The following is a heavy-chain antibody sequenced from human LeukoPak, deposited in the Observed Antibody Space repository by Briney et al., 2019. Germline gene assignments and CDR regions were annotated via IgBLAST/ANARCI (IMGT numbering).Heavy chain of an antibody. J-gene: IGHJ5*02. V-gene: IGHV4-59*01. CDR3: ARDRAPFDP. Sequence: SETLSLTCTVSNGSISSYHWSWVRQPPGKGLEWIGYILTSGTTNYNPSLKSRLTISVDTSENRFSLKLSSVTAADTAVYYCARDRAPFDPWGQGTLVTVSS. CDR1: NGSISSYH. CDR2: ILTSGTT.